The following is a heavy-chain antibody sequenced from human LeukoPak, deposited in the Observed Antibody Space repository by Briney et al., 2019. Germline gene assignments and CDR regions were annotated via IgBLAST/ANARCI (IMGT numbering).Heavy chain of an antibody. V-gene: IGHV3-7*01. CDR3: ASWDDYGDYSPRQTRHYYYYMDV. D-gene: IGHD4-17*01. CDR1: GFTFSSYW. CDR2: IKQDGREK. J-gene: IGHJ6*03. Sequence: PGGSLRLSCAASGFTFSSYWMSWVRQAPGKGLEWVANIKQDGREKYYVDSVKGRFTIFRDNVKNSLYLQMNSLRAEDTAVYYCASWDDYGDYSPRQTRHYYYYMDVWGKGTTVTVSS.